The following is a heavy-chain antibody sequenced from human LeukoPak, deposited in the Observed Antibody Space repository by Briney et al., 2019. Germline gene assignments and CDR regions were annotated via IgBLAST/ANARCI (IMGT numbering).Heavy chain of an antibody. CDR3: ARDKTPKQRLPPDY. V-gene: IGHV3-48*04. CDR2: ISSSSSTI. CDR1: GFTFSSYS. D-gene: IGHD6-25*01. Sequence: PGGSLRLSCAASGFTFSSYSMNWLRQAPGKGLEWVSYISSSSSTIYYADSVKGRFTISRDNAKNSLYLQMNSLRAEDTAVYYWARDKTPKQRLPPDYWGQGTLVTVPP. J-gene: IGHJ4*02.